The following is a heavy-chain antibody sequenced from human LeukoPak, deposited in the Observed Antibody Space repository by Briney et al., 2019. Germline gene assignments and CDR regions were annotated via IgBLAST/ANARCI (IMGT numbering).Heavy chain of an antibody. Sequence: GGSLRLSCAASGFTFSSYWMSWVRQAPGKGLEWVANIKQDGSEKYYVDSVKGRFTISRDNAKNSLYLQMNSLRAEDTAVYYCARDSYYDSSGYYLYYFDYWGQGTLVTVSS. CDR3: ARDSYYDSSGYYLYYFDY. J-gene: IGHJ4*02. D-gene: IGHD3-22*01. CDR1: GFTFSSYW. CDR2: IKQDGSEK. V-gene: IGHV3-7*01.